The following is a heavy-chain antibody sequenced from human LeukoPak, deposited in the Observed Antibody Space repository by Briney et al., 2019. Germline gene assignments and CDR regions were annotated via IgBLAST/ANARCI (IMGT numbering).Heavy chain of an antibody. J-gene: IGHJ1*01. Sequence: GASVKVSCKASGGTFSSYAISLVRQAPGQGLEWMGRIIPIYGTANYAQKFQDRVTITTDKSTSTAYMELSSLRSEDSAVYYCARASLGYYDSSGYPAEYFQHWGQGTLVTVSS. CDR1: GGTFSSYA. CDR2: IIPIYGTA. CDR3: ARASLGYYDSSGYPAEYFQH. V-gene: IGHV1-69*05. D-gene: IGHD3-22*01.